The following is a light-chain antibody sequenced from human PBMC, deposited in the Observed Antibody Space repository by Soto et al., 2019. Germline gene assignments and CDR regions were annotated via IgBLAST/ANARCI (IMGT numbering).Light chain of an antibody. V-gene: IGLV2-14*01. J-gene: IGLJ1*01. CDR1: SIDIATYNY. CDR3: RSYTSSTNYV. CDR2: EVS. Sequence: QGALTQPASVSGSPGQSLNISCTGTSIDIATYNYVSWYQQHPGKAPKLIIYEVSYRPSGISNRFSGSKSGNTASLTISGLQAEDEADYYCRSYTSSTNYVFGTGTKVTVL.